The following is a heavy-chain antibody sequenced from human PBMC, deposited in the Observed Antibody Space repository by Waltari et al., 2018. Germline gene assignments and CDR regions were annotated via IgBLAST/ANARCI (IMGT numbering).Heavy chain of an antibody. V-gene: IGHV4-4*02. D-gene: IGHD2-15*01. CDR2: IYRSGKT. Sequence: WGDWVRQRPGKCLEWLGQIYRSGKTNYNPSLESRIIVSSDTSNNQLSLELTSVTAADTAIYYCARDRGKGLYLDSWGQGILVTVSP. CDR3: ARDRGKGLYLDS. CDR1: W. J-gene: IGHJ4*02.